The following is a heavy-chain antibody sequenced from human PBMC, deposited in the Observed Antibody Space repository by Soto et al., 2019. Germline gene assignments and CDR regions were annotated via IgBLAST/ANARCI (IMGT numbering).Heavy chain of an antibody. Sequence: QVQLVESGGGVVQPGRSLRLSCAASGFTFSSYGMHWVRQAPGKGLEWVALIWYDGSDKYYGDSVKGRFTISRDKSKNTLYLHMNSLRAEDTAVYYCSRGGRFFGSGSSPDYWGQGTLFTVSS. D-gene: IGHD3-10*01. CDR2: IWYDGSDK. CDR3: SRGGRFFGSGSSPDY. J-gene: IGHJ4*02. V-gene: IGHV3-33*01. CDR1: GFTFSSYG.